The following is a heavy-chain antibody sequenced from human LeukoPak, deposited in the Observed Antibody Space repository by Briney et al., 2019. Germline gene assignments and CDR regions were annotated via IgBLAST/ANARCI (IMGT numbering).Heavy chain of an antibody. CDR1: GGSISSGDYY. J-gene: IGHJ4*02. D-gene: IGHD6-13*01. CDR3: ARQAGKPYYFDY. Sequence: SQTLSLTCTVSGGSISSGDYYWSWIRQPPGKGLEWIGYIYYSGSTYYNPSLKSRVTISVDTSKNQFSLKLSSVTAADTAVYYCARQAGKPYYFDYRGQGTLVTVSS. V-gene: IGHV4-30-4*08. CDR2: IYYSGST.